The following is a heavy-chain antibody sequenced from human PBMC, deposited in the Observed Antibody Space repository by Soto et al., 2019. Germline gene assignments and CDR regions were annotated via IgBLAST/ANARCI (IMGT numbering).Heavy chain of an antibody. D-gene: IGHD4-17*01. V-gene: IGHV3-30*18. CDR1: GFTLSNYA. J-gene: IGHJ4*02. CDR3: AKDHHRDYANYLEV. Sequence: QAQLVESGGGVVQHGRSLRLSCEASGFTLSNYAMHWVRQAPGKGLQWVAVISYDGRDTHYADPVKGRFTISRDNSNSTVWLQMSSLRSDDTAVYYCAKDHHRDYANYLEVWGQGTLVAVSS. CDR2: ISYDGRDT.